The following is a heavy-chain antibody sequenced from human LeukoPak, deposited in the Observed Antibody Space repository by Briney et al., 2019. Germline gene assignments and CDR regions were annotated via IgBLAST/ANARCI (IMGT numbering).Heavy chain of an antibody. D-gene: IGHD3-22*01. Sequence: SSETLSLTCAVYGGSFSGYYWSWIRQPPGKGLEWIGEINHSGSTNYNPSLKSRVTISVDTSKNQFSLKPSSVTAADTAVYYCARAHYYDSSGYYPFDYWGQGTLVTVSS. V-gene: IGHV4-34*01. CDR1: GGSFSGYY. J-gene: IGHJ4*02. CDR2: INHSGST. CDR3: ARAHYYDSSGYYPFDY.